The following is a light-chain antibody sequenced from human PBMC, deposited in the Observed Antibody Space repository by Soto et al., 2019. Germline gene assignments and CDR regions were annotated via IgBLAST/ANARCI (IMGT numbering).Light chain of an antibody. CDR3: QQYGSTPWT. V-gene: IGKV3-20*01. J-gene: IGKJ1*01. CDR2: GAS. CDR1: PSVSGRY. Sequence: EIVLPQSPGTLSLSPGARATLSCRASPSVSGRYLAWYQQKPGQAPRPLIYGASSRASGIPDRFSGSGSGTDFTLTISRLEPEDFAVYYCQQYGSTPWTFGQGTKVEIK.